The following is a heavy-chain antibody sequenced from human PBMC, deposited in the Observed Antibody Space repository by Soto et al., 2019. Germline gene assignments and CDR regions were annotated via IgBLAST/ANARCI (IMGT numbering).Heavy chain of an antibody. D-gene: IGHD4-17*01. V-gene: IGHV1-18*04. CDR3: ARVVKAGDYGDYGRYYFDY. J-gene: IGHJ4*01. CDR1: GYTFTTYG. CDR2: ISAYSGNT. Sequence: QVQLVQSGAEVKKPGASVKVSCKASGYTFTTYGITWVRQAPGQGLEWMGWISAYSGNTNYAQKRQGSLTGPTATSPNTAYMDLRSLRSDDTAVYYCARVVKAGDYGDYGRYYFDYWGHGTLVTVSS.